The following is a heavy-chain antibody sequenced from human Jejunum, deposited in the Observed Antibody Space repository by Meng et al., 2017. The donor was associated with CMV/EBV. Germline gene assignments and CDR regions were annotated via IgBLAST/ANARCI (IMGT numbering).Heavy chain of an antibody. CDR1: GGSISNYY. D-gene: IGHD2-21*01. CDR2: VYSSGSA. Sequence: VSGGSISNYYWTWIRQLPGKGLEWVAHVYSSGSANYNPSLQSRVTMSVDASKNQFFLNLSSVTAADTAVYYCARGHGLLRPSDTWGQGLLVTVSS. V-gene: IGHV4-4*07. J-gene: IGHJ4*02. CDR3: ARGHGLLRPSDT.